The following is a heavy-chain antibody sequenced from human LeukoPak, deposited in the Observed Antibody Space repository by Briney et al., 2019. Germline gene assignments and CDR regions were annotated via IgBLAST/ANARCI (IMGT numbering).Heavy chain of an antibody. Sequence: GGSLRLSCAVSGFTVSSNFMSWVRQAPGKGPEWVSVIYTSGITYYADSVRGRFTISRDNSKNILYLQMDSLSAEDTAAYYCAREDAGGTYSFDYWGQGTLVTVSS. J-gene: IGHJ4*02. V-gene: IGHV3-66*01. CDR1: GFTVSSNF. CDR3: AREDAGGTYSFDY. D-gene: IGHD1-26*01. CDR2: IYTSGIT.